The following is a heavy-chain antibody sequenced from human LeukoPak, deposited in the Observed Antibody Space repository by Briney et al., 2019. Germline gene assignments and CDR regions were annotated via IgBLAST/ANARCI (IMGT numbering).Heavy chain of an antibody. D-gene: IGHD2-2*01. J-gene: IGHJ6*02. CDR2: ISSSSSYI. CDR3: ARETVPDYYGMDV. V-gene: IGHV3-21*01. Sequence: GGSLRLSCAASGFAVSGNYMNWVRQAPGKGLEWVSSISSSSSYIYYADSVKGRFTISRDNAKNSLYLQMNSLRAEDTAVYYCARETVPDYYGMDVWGQGTTVTVSS. CDR1: GFAVSGNY.